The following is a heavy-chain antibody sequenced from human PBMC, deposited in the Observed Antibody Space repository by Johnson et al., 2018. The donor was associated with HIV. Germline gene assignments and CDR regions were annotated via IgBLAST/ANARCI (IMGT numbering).Heavy chain of an antibody. CDR3: AKDGLWMAFDI. D-gene: IGHD3-3*01. CDR2: INWNGGGT. Sequence: MQLVESGGGVVRPGGSLRLSCAASGFTFDDYGMSWVRQVPGKGLEWVSGINWNGGGTGYADSVKGRFTISRDNSKNTLYLQMNSLRAEDTAVYYCAKDGLWMAFDIWGQGTMVTVSS. J-gene: IGHJ3*02. CDR1: GFTFDDYG. V-gene: IGHV3-20*04.